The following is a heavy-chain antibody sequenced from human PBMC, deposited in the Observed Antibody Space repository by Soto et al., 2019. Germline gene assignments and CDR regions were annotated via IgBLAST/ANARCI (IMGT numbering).Heavy chain of an antibody. CDR1: GGTFSSYA. CDR2: IIPIFGTA. Sequence: SVKVSCKASGGTFSSYAISWVRQAPGQGLEWMGGIIPIFGTANYAQKFQGRVTITADESTSTAYMELSSLRSEDTAVYYCARVDPEAAYFDYRGKGTRVTVSS. V-gene: IGHV1-69*13. J-gene: IGHJ4*02. D-gene: IGHD3-9*01. CDR3: ARVDPEAAYFDY.